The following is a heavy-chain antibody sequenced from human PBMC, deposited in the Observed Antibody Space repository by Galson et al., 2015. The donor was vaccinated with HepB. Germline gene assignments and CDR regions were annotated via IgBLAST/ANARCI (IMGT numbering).Heavy chain of an antibody. J-gene: IGHJ6*02. D-gene: IGHD5-18*01. CDR3: ARGLPRYGPRGLDV. V-gene: IGHV1-8*01. CDR2: MNPNSGNT. CDR1: GYTFTSYD. Sequence: SVKVSCKASGYTFTSYDINWVRQATGQGLEWMGWMNPNSGNTGYAQKFQGRVTMTRSSSISTAYMELSSLISDDTAVYYCARGLPRYGPRGLDVWGQGTTVTVSS.